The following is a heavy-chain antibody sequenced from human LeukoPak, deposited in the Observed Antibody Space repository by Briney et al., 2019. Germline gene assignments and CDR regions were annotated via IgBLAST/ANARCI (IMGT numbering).Heavy chain of an antibody. D-gene: IGHD3-10*01. V-gene: IGHV4-34*01. Sequence: SETLSLTCAVYGGSFSGYYWSWIRQPPGKGLEWIGEINHSGSTNYNPSLKSRVTISVDTSKNQFSLKLSSVTAADTAVYYCARARRITMGPPTRPQKGRGNWFDPWGQGTLVTVSS. CDR1: GGSFSGYY. CDR2: INHSGST. J-gene: IGHJ5*02. CDR3: ARARRITMGPPTRPQKGRGNWFDP.